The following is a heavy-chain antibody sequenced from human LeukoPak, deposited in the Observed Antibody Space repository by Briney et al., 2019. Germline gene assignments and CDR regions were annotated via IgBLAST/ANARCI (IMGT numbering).Heavy chain of an antibody. CDR2: ISYDGSNK. V-gene: IGHV3-30*18. Sequence: GRSLRPSCAASGFTFSSYGMHWVRQAPGKGLEWVAVISYDGSNKYYADSVKGRFTISRDNSKNTLYLQMNSLRAEDTAVYYCAKDVPWFDPWGQGTLVTVSS. CDR3: AKDVPWFDP. D-gene: IGHD2-2*01. CDR1: GFTFSSYG. J-gene: IGHJ5*02.